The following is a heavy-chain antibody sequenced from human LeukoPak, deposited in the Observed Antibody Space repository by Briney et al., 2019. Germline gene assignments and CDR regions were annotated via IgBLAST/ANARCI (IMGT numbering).Heavy chain of an antibody. Sequence: SETLSLTCTVSGGSISSYYWSWIRQPAGKGLEWIGRIYTSGSTNYNPSLKSRVTMSVDTSKNQFSLMLSSVTAADTAVYYCARSPARPRAFDIWGQGTMVTVSS. D-gene: IGHD6-6*01. CDR2: IYTSGST. J-gene: IGHJ3*02. CDR3: ARSPARPRAFDI. CDR1: GGSISSYY. V-gene: IGHV4-4*07.